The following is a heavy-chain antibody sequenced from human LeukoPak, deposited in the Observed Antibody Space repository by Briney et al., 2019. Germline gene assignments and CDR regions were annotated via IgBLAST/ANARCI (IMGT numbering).Heavy chain of an antibody. CDR1: GGTFSSYA. CDR3: AGRLQFSDYYYMDV. V-gene: IGHV1-69*05. J-gene: IGHJ6*03. D-gene: IGHD5-24*01. CDR2: IIPIFGTA. Sequence: SVTVSCKASGGTFSSYAISWVRQAPGQGLEWMGGIIPIFGTANYAQKFQGRVTITTDESTSTAYMELSSLRSEDTAVYYCAGRLQFSDYYYMDVWGKRTTVTVSS.